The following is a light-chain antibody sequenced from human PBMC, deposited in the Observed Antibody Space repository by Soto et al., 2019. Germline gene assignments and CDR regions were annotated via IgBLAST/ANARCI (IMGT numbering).Light chain of an antibody. J-gene: IGKJ5*01. CDR3: QQRSNWRIT. CDR1: QSISKW. CDR2: DAS. Sequence: IQMTQSPSTISASVGDRATITCRASQSISKWLAWFHQKAGKAPKLLIYDASSLESGVPQRFSGSGSGTDFTLTISSLEPEDFAVYYCQQRSNWRITFGQGRRLEI. V-gene: IGKV1-5*01.